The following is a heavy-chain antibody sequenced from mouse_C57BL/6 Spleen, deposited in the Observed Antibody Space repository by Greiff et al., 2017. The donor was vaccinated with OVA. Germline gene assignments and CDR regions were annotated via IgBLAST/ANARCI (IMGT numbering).Heavy chain of an antibody. D-gene: IGHD1-1*01. CDR2: IYPGSGST. CDR1: GYTFTSYW. J-gene: IGHJ1*03. V-gene: IGHV1-55*01. Sequence: VQLQQPGAELVKPGASVKMSCKASGYTFTSYWITWVKQRPGQGLEWIGDIYPGSGSTNYNEKFKSKATLTVDTSSSTAYMQLSSLTSEDSAVYYCARWGYYGSSYSYRYFDVWGTETTVTVSS. CDR3: ARWGYYGSSYSYRYFDV.